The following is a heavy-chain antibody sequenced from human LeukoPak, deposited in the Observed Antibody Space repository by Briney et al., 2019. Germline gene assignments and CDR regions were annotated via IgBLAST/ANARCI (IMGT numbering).Heavy chain of an antibody. CDR1: GGSFSGYY. D-gene: IGHD4-23*01. CDR3: AKVLPGTVGTPTDY. Sequence: SETLSLTCAVYGGSFSGYYWSWIRQPPGKGLEWIGEINHSGSTNYNPSLKSRVTISVDTSKNQFSLKLSSVTAADAAVYYCAKVLPGTVGTPTDYWGQGTLVTVSS. CDR2: INHSGST. J-gene: IGHJ4*02. V-gene: IGHV4-34*01.